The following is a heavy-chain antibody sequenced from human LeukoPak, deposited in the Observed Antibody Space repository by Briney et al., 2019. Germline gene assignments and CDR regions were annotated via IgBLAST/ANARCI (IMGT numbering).Heavy chain of an antibody. V-gene: IGHV1-2*02. CDR1: GSTFIGYN. CDR2: INPHRGGS. J-gene: IGHJ4*02. CDR3: ARDGAYCSGGSCSLSYFDY. Sequence: ASVKVSCKASGSTFIGYNTHWVRQALGQGLEWMGWINPHRGGSNYAQKFQGRVTMTRDTSMKTVFMELTSLTSDDTAVYYCARDGAYCSGGSCSLSYFDYWGQGTLVTVSS. D-gene: IGHD2-15*01.